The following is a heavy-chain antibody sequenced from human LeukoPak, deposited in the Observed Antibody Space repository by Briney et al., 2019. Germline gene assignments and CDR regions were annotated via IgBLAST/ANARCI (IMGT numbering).Heavy chain of an antibody. J-gene: IGHJ4*02. CDR3: ARAPRTHYSDSSGYYFPREVDS. CDR1: GGSISSSNW. CDR2: IYHSGST. Sequence: PSETLSLTCAVSGGSISSSNWWSWVRQPPGKGLEWIGEIYHSGSTNYNPSLKSRVTISVDKSKNQFSLKLSSVTAADTAVYYCARAPRTHYSDSSGYYFPREVDSWGQGTLVTVSS. V-gene: IGHV4-4*02. D-gene: IGHD3-22*01.